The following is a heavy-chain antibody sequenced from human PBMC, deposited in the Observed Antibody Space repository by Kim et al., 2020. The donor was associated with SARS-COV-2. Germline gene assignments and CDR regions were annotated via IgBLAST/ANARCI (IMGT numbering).Heavy chain of an antibody. CDR3: ARAGRITMVRGVWDV. Sequence: SETLSLTCAVYGGSFSGYYWSWIRQPPGKGLEWIGEINHSGSTNYNPSLKSRVTISVDTSKNQFSLKLSSVTAADTAVYYCARAGRITMVRGVWDVWGQGTTVTVSS. CDR1: GGSFSGYY. CDR2: INHSGST. J-gene: IGHJ6*02. D-gene: IGHD3-10*01. V-gene: IGHV4-34*01.